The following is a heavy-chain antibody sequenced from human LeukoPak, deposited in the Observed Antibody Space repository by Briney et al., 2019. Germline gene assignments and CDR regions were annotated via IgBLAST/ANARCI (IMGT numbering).Heavy chain of an antibody. Sequence: VASVKASCKASGYTFTSYDINWVRQATGQGIEWMGWMNTKRGNTGYAQEFQGRVTMTSNTSISTAYMELSSLRSEDTAVYYCARGEWFDYWGQGTLVTVSS. D-gene: IGHD3-3*01. CDR1: GYTFTSYD. CDR3: ARGEWFDY. J-gene: IGHJ4*02. CDR2: MNTKRGNT. V-gene: IGHV1-8*01.